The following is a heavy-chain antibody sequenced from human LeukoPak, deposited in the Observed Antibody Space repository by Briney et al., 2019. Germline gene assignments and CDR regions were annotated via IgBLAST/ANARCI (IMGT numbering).Heavy chain of an antibody. CDR2: IYYSGST. J-gene: IGHJ4*02. CDR3: ARGKTGTSGSFDY. CDR1: GGSISSYY. V-gene: IGHV4-59*01. D-gene: IGHD1-1*01. Sequence: PSETLSLTCTVCGGSISSYYWSWIRQPPGKGLEWIGYIYYSGSTNYNPPLKSRVTISVDTSKNQFSLKLSSVTAADTAVYYCARGKTGTSGSFDYWGQGTLVTVSS.